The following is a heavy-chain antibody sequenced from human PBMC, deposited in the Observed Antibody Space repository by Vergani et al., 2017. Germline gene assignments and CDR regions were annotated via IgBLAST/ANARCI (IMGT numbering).Heavy chain of an antibody. CDR3: AVRRRVNRVGGEIVANRTFDY. Sequence: QVQLQQWGAGVVKPSGTLSLTCAVFGESFSSFYWSWIRQPPGKGLEWIGEINNDGHTNYNPSLESRVTVSRDTAKNQFSLNLMSVTAAETAMYYCAVRRRVNRVGGEIVANRTFDYWGQGSLVTVSS. CDR1: GESFSSFY. D-gene: IGHD2-15*01. CDR2: INNDGHT. J-gene: IGHJ4*02. V-gene: IGHV4-34*02.